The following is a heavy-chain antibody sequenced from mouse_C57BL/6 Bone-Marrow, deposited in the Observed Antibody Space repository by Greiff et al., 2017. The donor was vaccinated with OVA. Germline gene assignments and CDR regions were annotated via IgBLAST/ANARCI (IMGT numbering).Heavy chain of an antibody. CDR2: IDPENGDT. V-gene: IGHV14-4*01. J-gene: IGHJ2*01. Sequence: VQLQQSGAELVRPGASVKLSCTASGFNIKDDYMHWVKQRPEQGLEWIGWIDPENGDTEYASKFQGKATITADTSSNTAYLQLSSLTSEDTAVYYCTSYGNFDYGAQGTTLTVSS. D-gene: IGHD2-1*01. CDR3: TSYGNFDY. CDR1: GFNIKDDY.